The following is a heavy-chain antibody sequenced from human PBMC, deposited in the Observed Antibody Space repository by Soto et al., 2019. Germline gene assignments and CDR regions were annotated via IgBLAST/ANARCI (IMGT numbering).Heavy chain of an antibody. V-gene: IGHV3-33*01. CDR2: IWYDGSNK. CDR1: GFTFSSYG. Sequence: QVQLVESGGGVVQPGRSLRLSCVASGFTFSSYGMHWVRQGPGKGLEWVAVIWYDGSNKYYADSVKGRFTISRDNSKNTLYLQMNSLRAEDTAVYYCARAAVAGTHPNWYFDLWGRGTLVTVSS. J-gene: IGHJ2*01. D-gene: IGHD6-19*01. CDR3: ARAAVAGTHPNWYFDL.